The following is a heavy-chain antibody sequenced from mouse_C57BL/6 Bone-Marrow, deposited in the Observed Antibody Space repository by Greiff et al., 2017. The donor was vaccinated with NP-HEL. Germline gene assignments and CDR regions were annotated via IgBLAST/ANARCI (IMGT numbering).Heavy chain of an antibody. V-gene: IGHV1-61*01. CDR2: IYPSDSET. CDR3: ARSLYDYDDAWFAY. Sequence: QVQLKQPGAELVRPGSSVKLSCKASGYTFTSYWMDWVKQRPGQGLEWIGNIYPSDSETHYNQKFEDKATLTVDKSSSTAYMQLSSLTSEDSAVYYCARSLYDYDDAWFAYWGQGTLVTVSA. D-gene: IGHD2-4*01. CDR1: GYTFTSYW. J-gene: IGHJ3*01.